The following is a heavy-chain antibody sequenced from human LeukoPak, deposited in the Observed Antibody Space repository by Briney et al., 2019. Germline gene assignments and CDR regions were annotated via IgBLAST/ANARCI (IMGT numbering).Heavy chain of an antibody. Sequence: ASVKVSCKASGYTFTCYDINWVRQATGQGLEWMGWMNPNSGNTGYAQKFQGRVAMTRDTSISTAYMELSSLRSEDTAVYYCARFGGTSRARNYYSYYYMDVWGKGTTVTVSS. J-gene: IGHJ6*03. V-gene: IGHV1-8*01. CDR1: GYTFTCYD. CDR3: ARFGGTSRARNYYSYYYMDV. D-gene: IGHD2-2*01. CDR2: MNPNSGNT.